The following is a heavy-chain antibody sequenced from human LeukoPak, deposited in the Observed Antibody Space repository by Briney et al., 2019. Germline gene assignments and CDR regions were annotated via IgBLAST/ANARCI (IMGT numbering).Heavy chain of an antibody. CDR2: IYYSGST. D-gene: IGHD3-22*01. CDR1: GGSISSYY. CDR3: ARDSYYYDSSGYYYAY. J-gene: IGHJ4*02. V-gene: IGHV4-59*12. Sequence: SETLSLTCTVSGGSISSYYWSWIRQPPGKGLEWIGYIYYSGSTNYNPSLKSRVTISVDTSKNQFSLKLSSVTAADTAVYYCARDSYYYDSSGYYYAYWGQGTLVTVSS.